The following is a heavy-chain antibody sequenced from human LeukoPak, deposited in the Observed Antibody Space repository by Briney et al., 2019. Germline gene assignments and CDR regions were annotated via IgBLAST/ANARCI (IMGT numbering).Heavy chain of an antibody. CDR3: ARGDDYVWGSYLRPTDY. Sequence: ASVNVSCKASGYTFTGYYMHWVRQAPGQGLEWMGWINPNSGGTNYAQKFQGRVTMTRDTSISTAYMELSRLRSDDTAVYYCARGDDYVWGSYLRPTDYWGQGTLVTVSS. CDR1: GYTFTGYY. CDR2: INPNSGGT. V-gene: IGHV1-2*02. D-gene: IGHD3-16*02. J-gene: IGHJ4*02.